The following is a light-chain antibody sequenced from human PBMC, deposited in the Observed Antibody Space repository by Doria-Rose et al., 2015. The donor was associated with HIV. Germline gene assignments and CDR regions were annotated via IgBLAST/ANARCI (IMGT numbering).Light chain of an antibody. CDR2: DAS. CDR3: QQYGTSRGT. Sequence: TQSPGTLSLSPGERATLSCRASQRVKSSYLVWYQQKPGQAPRLLIYDASTRATGIPDRFSGSASGTDFTLTISRLEPEDVAVYYCQQYGTSRGTFGQGTRLEIK. J-gene: IGKJ5*01. CDR1: QRVKSSY. V-gene: IGKV3-20*01.